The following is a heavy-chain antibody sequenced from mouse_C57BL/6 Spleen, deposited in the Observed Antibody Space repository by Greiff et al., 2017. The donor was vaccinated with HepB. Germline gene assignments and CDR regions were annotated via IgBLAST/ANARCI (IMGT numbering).Heavy chain of an antibody. V-gene: IGHV5-4*01. Sequence: EVQLVESGGGLVKPGGSLKLSCAASGFTFSSYAMSWVRQTPEKRLEWVATISDGGSYTYYPDNVKGRFTISRDNAKNNLYLQMSHLKSEDTAMYYCARDDYYGSSYLAWFAYWGQGTLVTVSA. D-gene: IGHD1-1*01. CDR3: ARDDYYGSSYLAWFAY. J-gene: IGHJ3*01. CDR1: GFTFSSYA. CDR2: ISDGGSYT.